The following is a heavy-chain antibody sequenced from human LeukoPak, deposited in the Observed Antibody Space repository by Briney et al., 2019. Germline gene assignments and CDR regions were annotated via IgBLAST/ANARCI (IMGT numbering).Heavy chain of an antibody. D-gene: IGHD4-17*01. CDR2: INHSGST. CDR3: SSLDGDYNAY. CDR1: GGSFSGYY. J-gene: IGHJ4*02. V-gene: IGHV4-34*01. Sequence: SETLSLTCAVYGGSFSGYYWSWIRQPPGKGLEWIGEINHSGSTNYNPSLKGRVTTSVDTSKNQFSLKLSSVTAADTAVYYCSSLDGDYNAYWGQGTLVTVSS.